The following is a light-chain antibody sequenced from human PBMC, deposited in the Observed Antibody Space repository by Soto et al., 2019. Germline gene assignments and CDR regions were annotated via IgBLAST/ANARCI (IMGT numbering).Light chain of an antibody. CDR1: QYVSSF. V-gene: IGKV3-11*01. CDR3: QQRASWVT. Sequence: EIVLTQSPATLSLSPGERATLSCRASQYVSSFLAWYQQKAGQAPRLLIYDASIRATGIPARFSGSGSETDFTLTISSLEPEDFAVYYCQQRASWVTFGQGTRLEIK. J-gene: IGKJ5*01. CDR2: DAS.